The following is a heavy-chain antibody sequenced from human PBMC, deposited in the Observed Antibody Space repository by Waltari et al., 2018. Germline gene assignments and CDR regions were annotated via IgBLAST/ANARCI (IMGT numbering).Heavy chain of an antibody. J-gene: IGHJ5*02. CDR1: GYKFNSYG. Sequence: QLVQSDAEVKKPGASVKVSCKTSGYKFNSYGINWVRQAPGQGLESMGWISAYTGNPHYAQNFQGRVTMTRDTSTNTAYWELRGLTSDDTAVYYCARRWTSDWSDPWGQGTLVTVSS. CDR2: ISAYTGNP. V-gene: IGHV1-18*01. CDR3: ARRWTSDWSDP.